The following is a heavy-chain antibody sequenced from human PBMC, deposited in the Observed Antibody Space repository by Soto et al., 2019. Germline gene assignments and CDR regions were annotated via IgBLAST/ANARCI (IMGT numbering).Heavy chain of an antibody. CDR1: GYTFTSYD. Sequence: QVQLVQSGAEVKKPGASVKVSCKASGYTFTSYDINWVRQATGQGLEWMGWMNTNSGNTGYAQKFQGRVTMTRNTSISTAYMELSSLRSEDTAVYYCARGPGIVVVPAAMLYYYYMDVWGKGTTVTVSS. J-gene: IGHJ6*03. D-gene: IGHD2-2*01. V-gene: IGHV1-8*01. CDR2: MNTNSGNT. CDR3: ARGPGIVVVPAAMLYYYYMDV.